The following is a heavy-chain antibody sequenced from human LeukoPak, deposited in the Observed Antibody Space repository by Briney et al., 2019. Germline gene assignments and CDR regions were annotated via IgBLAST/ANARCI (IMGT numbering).Heavy chain of an antibody. Sequence: GRSLRLSCAASGFTFDDYAMHWVRQAPGKGLEWVSGISWNSGSIGYADSVKGRFTISRDNAKNSLYLQMNSLRAEDTALYYCAKDSSSWYEGNWFDPWGQGTLVTVSS. D-gene: IGHD6-13*01. CDR2: ISWNSGSI. V-gene: IGHV3-9*01. CDR3: AKDSSSWYEGNWFDP. CDR1: GFTFDDYA. J-gene: IGHJ5*02.